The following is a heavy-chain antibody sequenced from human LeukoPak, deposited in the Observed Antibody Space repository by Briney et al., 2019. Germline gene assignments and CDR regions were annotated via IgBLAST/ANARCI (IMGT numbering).Heavy chain of an antibody. D-gene: IGHD2-15*01. CDR1: GFTFSSYA. Sequence: GGSLRLSCAASGFTFSSYAMSWVRQAPGKGLEWVSAISGSGGSTYYADSVKGRFTISRDNSKNTLYLQMDSLRAEDTAVYYCASRGHCSGGSCADYWGQGTLVTVSS. CDR3: ASRGHCSGGSCADY. J-gene: IGHJ4*02. V-gene: IGHV3-23*01. CDR2: ISGSGGST.